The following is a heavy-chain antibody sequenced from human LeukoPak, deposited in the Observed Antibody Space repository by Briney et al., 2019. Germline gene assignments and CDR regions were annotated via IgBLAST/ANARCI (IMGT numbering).Heavy chain of an antibody. D-gene: IGHD1-26*01. J-gene: IGHJ4*02. Sequence: GGSLRLSCAASGFTFSSYAMTWVRQAPGKGLEWVSSISGGGGTYYAGSVRGRFTISRDNSKNTLFLQMNSLRAEDTAVYYCAKVDGGSYYSSDWGQGTLVTVSS. V-gene: IGHV3-23*01. CDR1: GFTFSSYA. CDR3: AKVDGGSYYSSD. CDR2: ISGGGGT.